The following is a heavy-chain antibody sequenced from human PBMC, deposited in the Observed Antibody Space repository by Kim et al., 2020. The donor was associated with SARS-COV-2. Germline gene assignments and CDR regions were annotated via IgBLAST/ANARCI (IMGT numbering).Heavy chain of an antibody. J-gene: IGHJ4*02. CDR2: IWYDGSNK. V-gene: IGHV3-33*06. D-gene: IGHD4-17*01. CDR1: GFTFSSYG. CDR3: AKDSSDDYGDHQLGY. Sequence: VGSLRLSCAASGFTFSSYGMHWVRQAPGKGREWVAVIWYDGSNKYYADSVKGRFTISRDNSKNTLYLQMNSLRAEDTAVYYCAKDSSDDYGDHQLGYWGQGTLVTVSS.